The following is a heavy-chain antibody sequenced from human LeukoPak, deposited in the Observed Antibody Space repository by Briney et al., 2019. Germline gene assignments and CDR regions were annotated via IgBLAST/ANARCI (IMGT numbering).Heavy chain of an antibody. J-gene: IGHJ5*02. CDR3: AKDPWGIVVVTADWFDP. CDR2: ISGGGSGRKT. D-gene: IGHD2-21*02. V-gene: IGHV3-23*01. CDR1: GFTFSSSA. Sequence: PGGSLRLSCAASGFTFSSSAMSWVRQAPGKGMEWVSNISGGGSGRKTYYADSVKGRFTISRDNSKNTLYLQMNSLRADDTAVYYCAKDPWGIVVVTADWFDPWGQGTLVTVSS.